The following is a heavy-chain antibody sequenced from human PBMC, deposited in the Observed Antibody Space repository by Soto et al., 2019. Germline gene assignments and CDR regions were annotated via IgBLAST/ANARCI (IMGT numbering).Heavy chain of an antibody. J-gene: IGHJ4*02. Sequence: GGSLRLSCAASGFTFSSYSMNWVRQAPGKGLEWVSSISSSSSYIYYADSVKGRFTISRDNAKNSLYLQMNSLRAEDTAVYYCAREIEQQLVLDYWGQGTLVTVSS. CDR2: ISSSSSYI. D-gene: IGHD6-13*01. CDR3: AREIEQQLVLDY. V-gene: IGHV3-21*01. CDR1: GFTFSSYS.